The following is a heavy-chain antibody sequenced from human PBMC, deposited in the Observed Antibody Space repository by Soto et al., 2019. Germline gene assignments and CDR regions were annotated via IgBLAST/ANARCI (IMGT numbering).Heavy chain of an antibody. CDR1: GFTFSSYG. Sequence: QVQLVESGGGVVQPGRSLRLSCAASGFTFSSYGMHWVRQAPGKGLEWVAVISYDGSNKYYADSVKGRFTISRDNSKNTLYLQMNSLRAEDTAVYYCAKDFFLYSSGWYYSYFDYWGQGTLVTVSS. J-gene: IGHJ4*02. D-gene: IGHD6-19*01. CDR2: ISYDGSNK. CDR3: AKDFFLYSSGWYYSYFDY. V-gene: IGHV3-30*18.